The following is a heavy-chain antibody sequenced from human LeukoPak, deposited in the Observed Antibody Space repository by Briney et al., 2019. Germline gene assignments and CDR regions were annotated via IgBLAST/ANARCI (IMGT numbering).Heavy chain of an antibody. CDR2: IYYSGST. J-gene: IGHJ4*02. V-gene: IGHV4-59*01. CDR1: GGSTSSYY. D-gene: IGHD5-18*01. Sequence: SETLSLTCTASGGSTSSYYWSWIRQPPGKGLEWIGYIYYSGSTNYNPSLKSRATISVDTSKNQFSLKLSSVTAADTAVYYCARGFDTASFDYWGQGTLVTVSS. CDR3: ARGFDTASFDY.